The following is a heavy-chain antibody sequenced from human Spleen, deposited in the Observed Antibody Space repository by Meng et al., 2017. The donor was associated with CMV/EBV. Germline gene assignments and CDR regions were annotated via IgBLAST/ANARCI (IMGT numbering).Heavy chain of an antibody. V-gene: IGHV1-46*01. CDR3: ARDPVVGEDRGDDY. CDR2: INPSGGST. Sequence: SVKVSCKASGYTFTSYYMHWVRQAPGQGLEWMGIINPSGGSTSYAQKFQGRVTMTRDTSINTVYMELSSLRSEDTAVYYCARDPVVGEDRGDDYWGQGTLVTVS. J-gene: IGHJ4*02. D-gene: IGHD2-2*01. CDR1: GYTFTSYY.